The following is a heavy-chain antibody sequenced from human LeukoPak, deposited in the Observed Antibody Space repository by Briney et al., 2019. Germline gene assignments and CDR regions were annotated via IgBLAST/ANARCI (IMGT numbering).Heavy chain of an antibody. Sequence: GGSLRLCCAASGFTFSSYGMHWVRQAAGKGLEWVAVISYDGSNKYYADSVKGRFTISRDNSKNTLYLQMNSLRAEDTAVYYCANDGVTTNWGQGTLVTVSS. CDR2: ISYDGSNK. CDR1: GFTFSSYG. J-gene: IGHJ4*02. CDR3: ANDGVTTN. D-gene: IGHD4-17*01. V-gene: IGHV3-30*18.